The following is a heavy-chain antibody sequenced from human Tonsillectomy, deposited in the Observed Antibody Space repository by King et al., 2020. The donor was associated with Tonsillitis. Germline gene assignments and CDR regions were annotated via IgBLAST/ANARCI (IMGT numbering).Heavy chain of an antibody. CDR1: GFSLSTSGVG. CDR2: IYWDDDK. CDR3: APRPSPRYYYDSSGDFDY. V-gene: IGHV2-5*02. Sequence: TLKESGPTLVKPTQTLTLTCTFSGFSLSTSGVGVGWIRQPPGKALEWLALIYWDDDKRYSPSLKSRLTITKDTSKNQVVLTMTNMDPVDTATYYCAPRPSPRYYYDSSGDFDYWGQGTLVTVSS. D-gene: IGHD3-22*01. J-gene: IGHJ4*02.